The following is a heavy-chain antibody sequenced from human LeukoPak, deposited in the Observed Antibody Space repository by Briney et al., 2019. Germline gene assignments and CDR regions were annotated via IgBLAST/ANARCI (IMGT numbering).Heavy chain of an antibody. CDR3: AKAPSIAARPVDY. Sequence: SGGSLRLSCAASGFTFDDYAMHWVRQAPGKGLEWVSGISWNSGSIGYADSVKGRLTISRDNSKNTLYLQMNSLRAEDTAVYYCAKAPSIAARPVDYWGQGTLVTVSS. J-gene: IGHJ4*02. CDR2: ISWNSGSI. D-gene: IGHD6-6*01. CDR1: GFTFDDYA. V-gene: IGHV3-9*01.